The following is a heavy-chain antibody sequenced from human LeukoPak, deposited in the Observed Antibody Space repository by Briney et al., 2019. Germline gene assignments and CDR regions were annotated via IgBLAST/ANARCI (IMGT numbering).Heavy chain of an antibody. CDR3: ARLSETAAYYYTSGYYFLGY. V-gene: IGHV1-8*02. CDR2: MNPGSGNT. CDR1: GYTFGSYD. Sequence: ASVKVSCKASGYTFGSYDINWVRKATGQGLEWRGWMNPGSGNTGYAQRFQGRVTMTRDTSTNTAYMELSGLRSEDPAIYYCARLSETAAYYYTSGYYFLGYWGQGPLVTVAS. D-gene: IGHD3-22*01. J-gene: IGHJ4*02.